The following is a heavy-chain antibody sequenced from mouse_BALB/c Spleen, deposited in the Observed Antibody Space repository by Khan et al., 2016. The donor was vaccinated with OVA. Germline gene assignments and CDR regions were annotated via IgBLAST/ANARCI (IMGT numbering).Heavy chain of an antibody. CDR3: TRLAYYYNSEGFAY. D-gene: IGHD1-1*01. V-gene: IGHV5-6*01. CDR2: ISSGGSYT. J-gene: IGHJ3*01. Sequence: EVKLLESGGDLVKPGGSLKLSCATSGFTFSTYGMSWVRQTPDKRLEWVAAISSGGSYTYYPGSVKGRFTISRDNANNTLYLQMSSLKSEDTAIYYCTRLAYYYNSEGFAYWGQGTLVTVAA. CDR1: GFTFSTYG.